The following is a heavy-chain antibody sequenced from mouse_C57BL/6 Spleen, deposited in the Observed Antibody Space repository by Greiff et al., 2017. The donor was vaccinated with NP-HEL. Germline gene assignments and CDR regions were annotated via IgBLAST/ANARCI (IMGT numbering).Heavy chain of an antibody. J-gene: IGHJ4*01. CDR1: GYTFTDYY. CDR2: IYPGSGNT. CDR3: ARDLYYAMDY. V-gene: IGHV1-76*01. Sequence: VQLQQSGAELVRPGASVKLSCKASGYTFTDYYINWVKQRPGQGLEWIARIYPGSGNTYYNEKFKGKATLTAEKSSSTAYMQLSSLTSEDSAVYFCARDLYYAMDYWGQGTSVTVSS.